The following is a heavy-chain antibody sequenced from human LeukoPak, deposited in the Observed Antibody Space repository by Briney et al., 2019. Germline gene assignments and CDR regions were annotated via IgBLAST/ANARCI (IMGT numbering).Heavy chain of an antibody. V-gene: IGHV1-2*02. J-gene: IGHJ4*02. CDR2: INPNSGGT. D-gene: IGHD3-22*01. CDR3: ARDSYYDSSGYYY. CDR1: GYTFTGYY. Sequence: ASVKVSCKASGYTFTGYYMHWVRQAPGQGLEWMGWINPNSGGTNYAQKFQGRVTMTRDQSISTAYMELSRLRSDDTAVYYCARDSYYDSSGYYYWGQGTLVTVSS.